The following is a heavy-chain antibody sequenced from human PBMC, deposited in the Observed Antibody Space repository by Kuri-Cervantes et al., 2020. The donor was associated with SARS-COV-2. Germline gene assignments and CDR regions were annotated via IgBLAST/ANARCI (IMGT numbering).Heavy chain of an antibody. CDR2: IWYDGSNK. D-gene: IGHD1-26*01. Sequence: GESLKISCAASGLTFSSYGMHWVRQAPGKGLEWVAVIWYDGSNKYYAGSVKGRFTISRDNSKNTLYLQMNSLRAEDTAVYYCARAPSGSGSHFDYWGQGTLVTVSS. V-gene: IGHV3-30*19. CDR1: GLTFSSYG. J-gene: IGHJ4*02. CDR3: ARAPSGSGSHFDY.